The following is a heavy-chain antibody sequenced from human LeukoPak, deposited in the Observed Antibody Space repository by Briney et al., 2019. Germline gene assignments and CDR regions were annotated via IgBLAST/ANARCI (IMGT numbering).Heavy chain of an antibody. Sequence: SETLSLTCTISAASISSSSHHWGWIRQSPGKGLEWIGSIYYGQTIYYNPSLNSRVTISVVTSKDQFTLQLNSVTAADTAVYYCARGRFTMIVVVTEAFDIWGQGTMVTVSS. CDR1: AASISSSSHH. V-gene: IGHV4-39*01. CDR2: IYYGQTI. CDR3: ARGRFTMIVVVTEAFDI. J-gene: IGHJ3*02. D-gene: IGHD3-22*01.